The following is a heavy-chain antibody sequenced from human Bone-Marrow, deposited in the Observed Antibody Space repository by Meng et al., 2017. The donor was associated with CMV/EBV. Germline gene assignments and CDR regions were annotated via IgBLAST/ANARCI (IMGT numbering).Heavy chain of an antibody. J-gene: IGHJ4*02. D-gene: IGHD3-10*01. CDR3: ARDQTGS. Sequence: SETLSLTCTVSGGSISSSSYYWGWIRQPPGKGLEWIGSIYYSGSTYYNPSLKSRVTISVDTSKNQFSLKLGSVTAADTAVYYCARDQTGSWGQGTLVTVSS. CDR1: GGSISSSSYY. CDR2: IYYSGST. V-gene: IGHV4-39*07.